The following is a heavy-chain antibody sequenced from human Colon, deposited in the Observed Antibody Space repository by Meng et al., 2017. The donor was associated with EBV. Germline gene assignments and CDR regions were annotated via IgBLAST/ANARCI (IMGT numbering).Heavy chain of an antibody. CDR1: VDSVATGRYY. CDR2: IYYIGGT. J-gene: IGHJ5*02. CDR3: ARVSGRSFDP. Sequence: QVNLQESGPVLVMPSETRSLTCTVSVDSVATGRYYWSWIRQPPGKGLEWIAYIYYIGGTNYNPSLKSRLTISLDTSKNQFSLSLRSVTAADTAVYYCARVSGRSFDPWGQGTLVTVSS. D-gene: IGHD3-10*01. V-gene: IGHV4-61*01.